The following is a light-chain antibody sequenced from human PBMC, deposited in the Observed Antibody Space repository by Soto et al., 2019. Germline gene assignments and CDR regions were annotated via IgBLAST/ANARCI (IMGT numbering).Light chain of an antibody. Sequence: EIVLTQSPGTLSLSPGERATLSCRASQSVSSSYLVWHQQKPGQAPRLLIYAASRRATGIPVRFSGSGSGTEFTLTISSLQSEDFGVYYCQQNRDWPGTFGQGAKVDIK. CDR3: QQNRDWPGT. V-gene: IGKV3D-20*02. CDR2: AAS. CDR1: QSVSSSY. J-gene: IGKJ1*01.